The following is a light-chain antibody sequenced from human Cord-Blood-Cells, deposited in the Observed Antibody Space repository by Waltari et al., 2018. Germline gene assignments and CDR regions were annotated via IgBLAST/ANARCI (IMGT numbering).Light chain of an antibody. CDR2: LGS. J-gene: IGKJ4*01. CDR1: QILLHSNGYNY. CDR3: MQALQTPLT. Sequence: DIVMTQSPLSLPVTPGEPASIPCRPSQILLHSNGYNYLDWYLQKPGQCPQLLIYLGSNRASGVPDRFSGSGSGTDFTLKISRVEAEDVGVYYCMQALQTPLTFGGGTKVEIK. V-gene: IGKV2-28*01.